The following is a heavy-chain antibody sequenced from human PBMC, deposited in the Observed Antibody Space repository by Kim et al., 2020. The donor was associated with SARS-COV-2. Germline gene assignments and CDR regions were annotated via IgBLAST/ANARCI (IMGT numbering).Heavy chain of an antibody. Sequence: GGSLRLSCAASGFTFSSYSMNWVRQAPGKGLEWVSSISSSSSYIYYADSVKGRFTISRDNAKNSLYLQMNSLRAEDTAVYYCASSSSGGDCYPLWGQGTLVTVSS. J-gene: IGHJ4*02. D-gene: IGHD2-21*01. CDR3: ASSSSGGDCYPL. V-gene: IGHV3-21*01. CDR2: ISSSSSYI. CDR1: GFTFSSYS.